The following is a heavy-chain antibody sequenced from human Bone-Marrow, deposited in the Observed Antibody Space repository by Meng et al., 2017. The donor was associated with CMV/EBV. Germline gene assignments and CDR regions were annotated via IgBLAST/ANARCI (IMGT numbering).Heavy chain of an antibody. CDR2: IYYSGST. J-gene: IGHJ4*02. CDR1: GGYVSSGSYY. Sequence: TVSGGYVSSGSYYWSWIRQPPGKGLEWIGYIYYSGSTNYNPSLKSRVTISVDTSKNQFSLKLSSVTAADTAVYYCARDEDDSSGYDYWGQGTLVTVSS. CDR3: ARDEDDSSGYDY. D-gene: IGHD3-22*01. V-gene: IGHV4-61*01.